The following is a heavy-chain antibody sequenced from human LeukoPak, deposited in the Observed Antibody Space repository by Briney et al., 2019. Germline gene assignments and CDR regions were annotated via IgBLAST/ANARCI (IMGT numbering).Heavy chain of an antibody. J-gene: IGHJ5*02. CDR2: INADGSAT. V-gene: IGHV3-74*01. CDR3: VRGALRDCSYTSCTRGNWFNP. D-gene: IGHD2-2*01. CDR1: GFTFSSHW. Sequence: GGSPRLSCAASGFTFSSHWMHWVRQAPEKGLVGVSHINADGSATYYAASVKGRFTISRDNARNTLYLQMYSLTAEDTGVYYCVRGALRDCSYTSCTRGNWFNPWGQGTLVTVSS.